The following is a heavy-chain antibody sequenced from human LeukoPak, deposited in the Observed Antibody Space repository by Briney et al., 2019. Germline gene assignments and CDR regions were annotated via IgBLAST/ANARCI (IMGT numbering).Heavy chain of an antibody. J-gene: IGHJ4*02. D-gene: IGHD3-3*01. CDR2: INPNSGDT. Sequence: ASVRVSXKASGYTFTDYYMHWVRQAPGQGLEWMGRINPNSGDTNYAQKFQGRVTMTRDTSISTAYMELSRLRFDDTAVYYCASISEVWSGYYTVHFDYWGQGTLVTVSS. CDR3: ASISEVWSGYYTVHFDY. CDR1: GYTFTDYY. V-gene: IGHV1-2*02.